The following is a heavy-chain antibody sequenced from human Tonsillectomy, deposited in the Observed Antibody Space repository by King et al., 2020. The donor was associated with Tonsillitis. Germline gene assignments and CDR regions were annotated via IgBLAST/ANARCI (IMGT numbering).Heavy chain of an antibody. D-gene: IGHD1-26*01. CDR2: ISPGDSGT. CDR1: GYSFTTYR. CDR3: VRGYGGY. V-gene: IGHV5-51*01. Sequence: VQLVESGAEVKKPGESLKISCEASGYSFTTYRIGWVRQVPGRGLECVGVISPGDSGTRYSPSFQGHVIISVDKSITTAYLQWSSLKASDSAMYYSVRGYGGYWGQGTLVTVSS. J-gene: IGHJ4*02.